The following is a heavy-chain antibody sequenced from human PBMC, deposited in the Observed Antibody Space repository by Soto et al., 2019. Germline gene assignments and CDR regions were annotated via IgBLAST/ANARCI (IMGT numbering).Heavy chain of an antibody. D-gene: IGHD3-22*01. CDR3: AAVYYYDSRRGENPPADFDY. CDR1: GFTFTSSA. J-gene: IGHJ4*02. V-gene: IGHV1-58*02. Sequence: VKVSCKASGFTFTSSAMQWVRQARGQRLEWIGWIVVGSGNTNYAQKFQERVTITRDMSTSTAYMELSSLRSEDTAVYCCAAVYYYDSRRGENPPADFDYWGQGTLVTVSS. CDR2: IVVGSGNT.